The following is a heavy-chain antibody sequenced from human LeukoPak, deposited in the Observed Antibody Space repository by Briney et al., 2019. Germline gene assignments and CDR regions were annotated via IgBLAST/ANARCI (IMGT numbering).Heavy chain of an antibody. CDR2: ISTSNGDK. J-gene: IGHJ4*02. V-gene: IGHV1-18*04. D-gene: IGHD2-2*01. CDR1: GSTFPSHA. CDR3: ATRGITAARLDY. Sequence: RASVKVSRKASGSTFPSHAITWLRQAPGLGPEWMGWISTSNGDKNYVQNLQGRITLTIDTSTTTAYMELRSLRSDDTAIYYCATRGITAARLDYWGQGTLVTVSS.